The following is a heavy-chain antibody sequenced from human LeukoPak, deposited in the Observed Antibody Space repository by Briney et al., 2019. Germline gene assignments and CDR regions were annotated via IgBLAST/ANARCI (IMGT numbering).Heavy chain of an antibody. CDR2: IYYSGST. CDR1: GGSINSGDYY. D-gene: IGHD3-9*01. V-gene: IGHV4-31*03. J-gene: IGHJ5*02. Sequence: PSQTLSLTCTVSGGSINSGDYYWSWIRQRPGTGLEWIAYIYYSGSTYYNPSLRSRLTISVDTSTNQFSLNLNSVTAADTAVYYCAKAPFRGGSTIGWFDPWGQGALVTVSS. CDR3: AKAPFRGGSTIGWFDP.